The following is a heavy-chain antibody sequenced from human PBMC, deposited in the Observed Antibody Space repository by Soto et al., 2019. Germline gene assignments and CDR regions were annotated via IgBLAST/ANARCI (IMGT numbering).Heavy chain of an antibody. Sequence: GGSLRLSCTASGFTFGDYAMSWFRQTPGKGLEKVSFIRRKAYGGTTEYNASVKDRFTISRDDSKSISYLQMNSLKTEDTAVYYFTRAGYCSGGSCYSVWYFQHWGQGTLVTV. V-gene: IGHV3-49*01. CDR3: TRAGYCSGGSCYSVWYFQH. D-gene: IGHD2-15*01. CDR2: IRRKAYGGTT. CDR1: GFTFGDYA. J-gene: IGHJ1*01.